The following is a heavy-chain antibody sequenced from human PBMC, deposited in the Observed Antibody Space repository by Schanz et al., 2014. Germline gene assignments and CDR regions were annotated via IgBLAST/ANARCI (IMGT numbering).Heavy chain of an antibody. V-gene: IGHV3-9*01. Sequence: EVQLVESGGGLVQPGRSLRLSCAASGFTFDNYAMHWVRQAPGKGLEWVSSISWNSGSVAYADSVKGRFTISRDDAKNSLYLQMNSLRAEDTAVYYCAKDCPSDYGDHCFDFWGQGTLVTVSS. CDR3: AKDCPSDYGDHCFDF. D-gene: IGHD4-17*01. J-gene: IGHJ4*02. CDR2: ISWNSGSV. CDR1: GFTFDNYA.